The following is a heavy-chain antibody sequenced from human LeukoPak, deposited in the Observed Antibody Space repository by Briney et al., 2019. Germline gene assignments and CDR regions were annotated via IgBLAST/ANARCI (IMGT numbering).Heavy chain of an antibody. Sequence: SETLSLTCAVSGGSFSSHYWTWIRQPPGRGLEWTGYISYIGTTNYNPSLKSRVTISIDTSKNQFSLQLSSVTTADTAVYYCARDLVTVTKGFDIWGLGTMVSVSS. D-gene: IGHD4-17*01. CDR2: ISYIGTT. J-gene: IGHJ3*02. CDR1: GGSFSSHY. CDR3: ARDLVTVTKGFDI. V-gene: IGHV4-59*11.